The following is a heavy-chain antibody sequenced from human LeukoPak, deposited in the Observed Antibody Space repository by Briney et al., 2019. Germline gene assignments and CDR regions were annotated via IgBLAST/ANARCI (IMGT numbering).Heavy chain of an antibody. CDR3: ARSHYGSGIRWFDP. V-gene: IGHV3-48*03. CDR2: ISSSGSTI. Sequence: GGSLRLSCAASGFTFSSYEMNWVRQAPGKGLEWVSYISSSGSTIYYADSVKGRFTISRDNAKNSLYLQMNSLRAEDTAVYYCARSHYGSGIRWFDPWGQGTLVTVCS. CDR1: GFTFSSYE. D-gene: IGHD3-10*01. J-gene: IGHJ5*02.